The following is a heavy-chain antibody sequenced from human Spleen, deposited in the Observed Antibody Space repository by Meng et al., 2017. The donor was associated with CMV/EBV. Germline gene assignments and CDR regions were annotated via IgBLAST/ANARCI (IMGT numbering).Heavy chain of an antibody. V-gene: IGHV3-33*06. J-gene: IGHJ4*02. CDR2: IWYDGSNK. CDR3: AKDRRYSSSWALGY. D-gene: IGHD6-13*01. Sequence: GGSLRLSCAASGFTFSSYWMNWVRQAPGKGLEWVAVIWYDGSNKYYADSVKGRFTISRDNSKNTLYLQMNSLRAEDTAVYYCAKDRRYSSSWALGYWGQGTLVTVSS. CDR1: GFTFSSYW.